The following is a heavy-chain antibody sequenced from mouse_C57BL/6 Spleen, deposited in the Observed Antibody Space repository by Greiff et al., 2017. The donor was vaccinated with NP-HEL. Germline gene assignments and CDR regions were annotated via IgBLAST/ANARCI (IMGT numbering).Heavy chain of an antibody. CDR2: ISDGGSYT. Sequence: DVKLVESGGGLVKPGGSLKLSCAASGFTFSSYAMSWVRQTPEKRLEWVATISDGGSYTYYPDNVKGRFTISRDNAKNNLYLQMSHLKSEDTAMYYCARDRGSSGLSYYAMDYWGQGTSVTVSS. J-gene: IGHJ4*01. CDR3: ARDRGSSGLSYYAMDY. V-gene: IGHV5-4*01. CDR1: GFTFSSYA. D-gene: IGHD3-2*02.